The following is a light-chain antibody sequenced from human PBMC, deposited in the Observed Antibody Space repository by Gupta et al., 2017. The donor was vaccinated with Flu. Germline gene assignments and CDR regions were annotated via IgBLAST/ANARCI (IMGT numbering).Light chain of an antibody. Sequence: DIQLTQSLSTLSASVGDRVTITCRASQTIDSWLAWYQKKPGRAPKSLIYKASSLETGVPSRFSGSGSGTEFSLTISSLQPDDFATYYCQQYRSSPWTFGQGTKVEIK. CDR3: QQYRSSPWT. CDR1: QTIDSW. J-gene: IGKJ1*01. V-gene: IGKV1-5*03. CDR2: KAS.